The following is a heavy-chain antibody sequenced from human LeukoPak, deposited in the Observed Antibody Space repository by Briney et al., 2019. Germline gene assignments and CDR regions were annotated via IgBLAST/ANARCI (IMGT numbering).Heavy chain of an antibody. Sequence: GGSLRLSCAASGFTVSSNYMSWVRQAPGKGLEWVSVIYSGGSTYYADSVKGRFTISRDNAKNSLYLQMNSLRAEDTAVYYCARDLNYYDSSGEKDYWGQGTLVTVSS. CDR3: ARDLNYYDSSGEKDY. V-gene: IGHV3-66*01. J-gene: IGHJ4*02. CDR2: IYSGGST. CDR1: GFTVSSNY. D-gene: IGHD3-22*01.